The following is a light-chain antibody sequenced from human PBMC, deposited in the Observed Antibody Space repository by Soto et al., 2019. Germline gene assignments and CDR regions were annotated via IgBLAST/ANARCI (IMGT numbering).Light chain of an antibody. V-gene: IGLV7-46*01. Sequence: QAVVTQEPSLTVCAGVTVTLTSGSCTEAVSSGHYPYWFQQKPGQAPKTVIYDTTNRHSWTPARFSGSLLGGKAALTLSGAQQDVEAEYYCLLSYSGARVFGGGTKLTV. CDR1: TEAVSSGHY. CDR3: LLSYSGARV. J-gene: IGLJ2*01. CDR2: DTT.